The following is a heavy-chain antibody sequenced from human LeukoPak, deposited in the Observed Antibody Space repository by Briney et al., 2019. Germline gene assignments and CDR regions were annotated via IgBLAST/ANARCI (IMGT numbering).Heavy chain of an antibody. D-gene: IGHD2-21*02. CDR1: GGSLSSDY. CDR3: ARANRNFCVTTDCYLFDS. V-gene: IGHV4-59*01. J-gene: IGHJ4*02. CDR2: VYYSGST. Sequence: SETLSLTCTVSGGSLSSDYWSWFRQPPTKGLEWIGYVYYSGSTNYNPSLKSRVTISVDTSKNQFSLKLSSVTAADTAVYYCARANRNFCVTTDCYLFDSWGRGTQVTVSS.